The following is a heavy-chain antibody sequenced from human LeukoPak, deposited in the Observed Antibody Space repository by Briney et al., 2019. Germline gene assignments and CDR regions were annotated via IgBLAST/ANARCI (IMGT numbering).Heavy chain of an antibody. V-gene: IGHV3-11*04. CDR2: ISSSGSTI. Sequence: GGSMRLSCAASGFTFSDYYMSWIRQAPGKGLEWVSYISSSGSTIYYAGSVKGRFTIPRDNAKNSLYLQMNSLRAEDTAVYYCARVLLADGYKEMAVVGYFDYWGQGTLVTVSS. CDR3: ARVLLADGYKEMAVVGYFDY. CDR1: GFTFSDYY. J-gene: IGHJ4*02. D-gene: IGHD5-24*01.